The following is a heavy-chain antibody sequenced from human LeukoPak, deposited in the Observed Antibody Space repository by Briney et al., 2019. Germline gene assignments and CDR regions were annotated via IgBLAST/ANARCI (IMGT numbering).Heavy chain of an antibody. CDR3: ARVGYDSSSYYESKDY. J-gene: IGHJ4*02. CDR2: INHSGST. D-gene: IGHD3-22*01. CDR1: GGSFSGYY. Sequence: PSETLSLTCAVYGGSFSGYYWSWLRKPPGKGLVWIGEINHSGSTNYNPSLKSRVTISVDTSKNQFSLKLSSETAADTAVYYCARVGYDSSSYYESKDYWGQGTLVTVSS. V-gene: IGHV4-34*01.